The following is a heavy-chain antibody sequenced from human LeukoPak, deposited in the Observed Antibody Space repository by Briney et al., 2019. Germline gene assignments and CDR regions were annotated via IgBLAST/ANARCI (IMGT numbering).Heavy chain of an antibody. CDR2: INPNSGGT. D-gene: IGHD4-17*01. J-gene: IGHJ4*02. V-gene: IGHV1-2*02. Sequence: ASVKVSCKASGYTFTGYYMHWVRQAPGQGLEWMGWINPNSGGTNYAQKFQGRVTMTRDTSISTAYMELSRLRAEDTAVYYCAKEVALDYGDSGGFDYWGQGTLVTVSS. CDR3: AKEVALDYGDSGGFDY. CDR1: GYTFTGYY.